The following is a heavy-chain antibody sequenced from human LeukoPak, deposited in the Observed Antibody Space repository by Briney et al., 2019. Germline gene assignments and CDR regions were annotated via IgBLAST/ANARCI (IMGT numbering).Heavy chain of an antibody. CDR2: IYTSGST. CDR3: ARDNSTMVRGVTWFDP. CDR1: GGSISSYY. D-gene: IGHD3-10*01. J-gene: IGHJ5*02. V-gene: IGHV4-4*07. Sequence: SETLSLTCTVSGGSISSYYWSWIRQPAGKGLEWIGRIYTSGSTNYNPSLKSRVTMSVDTSKNQFSLKLSSVTAADTAVYYCARDNSTMVRGVTWFDPWGQGTLVTVSS.